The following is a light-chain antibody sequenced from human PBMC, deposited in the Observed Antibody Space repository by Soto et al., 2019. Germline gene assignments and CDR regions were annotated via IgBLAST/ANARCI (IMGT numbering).Light chain of an antibody. Sequence: EIVLTQSPATLSLSPGERATLSCRASQSISSYLAWYQQKRGQAPRLLIYDASNRATGIPARFSGSGSGADFTLTISSLEPEDFAVYYCQHRMNWPLTFGQGTRLEI. CDR1: QSISSY. V-gene: IGKV3-11*01. J-gene: IGKJ5*01. CDR3: QHRMNWPLT. CDR2: DAS.